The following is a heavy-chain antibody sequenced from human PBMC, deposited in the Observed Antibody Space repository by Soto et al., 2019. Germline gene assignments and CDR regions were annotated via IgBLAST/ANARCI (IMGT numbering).Heavy chain of an antibody. J-gene: IGHJ6*02. V-gene: IGHV4-4*07. CDR1: GVSITSYY. D-gene: IGHD2-15*01. CDR2: INTDGLS. CDR3: GRVPVAVAATEDYYGLDV. Sequence: QVQLEESGPGLVRPSETLSLTFSVSGVSITSYYWSWIRQSAGGGLEWMGRINTDGLSTYRPSFKSRLTLSLDPSKNQVSLRLISVTAADTAVYFCGRVPVAVAATEDYYGLDVWGQGTTVTVSS.